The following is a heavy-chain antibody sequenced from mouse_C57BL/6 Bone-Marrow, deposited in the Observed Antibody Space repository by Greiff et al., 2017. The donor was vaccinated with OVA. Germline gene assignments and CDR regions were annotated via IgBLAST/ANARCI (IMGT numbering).Heavy chain of an antibody. J-gene: IGHJ2*01. D-gene: IGHD2-1*01. Sequence: EVQLQQSGAELVRPGASVKLSCTASGFHIKDDYMHWVKQRPERGLEWIGWIDPENGDTAYASKFQGKATIPADTSSNTAYLQLSSLTSEDTAVYYCTSYGNFDYWGQGTTLTVSS. CDR2: IDPENGDT. CDR1: GFHIKDDY. CDR3: TSYGNFDY. V-gene: IGHV14-4*01.